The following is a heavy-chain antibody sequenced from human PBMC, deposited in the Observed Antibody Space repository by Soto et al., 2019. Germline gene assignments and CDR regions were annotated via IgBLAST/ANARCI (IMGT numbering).Heavy chain of an antibody. CDR1: GGSIISADSY. CDR3: ARDFERSAIAP. Sequence: PSETLALTCAVSGGSIISADSYWFWIRKHPAMGXEXIGXXSXSXXXYXXXXIGSRAYISADASEKKFSLTLRSVTAADTAVYFCARDFERSAIAPWGQGTSVTVSS. J-gene: IGHJ5*02. CDR2: XSXSXXX. V-gene: IGHV4-31*11. D-gene: IGHD3-9*01.